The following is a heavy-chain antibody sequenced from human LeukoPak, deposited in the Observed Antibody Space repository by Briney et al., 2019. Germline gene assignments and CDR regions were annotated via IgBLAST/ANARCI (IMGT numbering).Heavy chain of an antibody. D-gene: IGHD5-24*01. Sequence: GGSLRLSCAASGFTFSSYSVNWVRQAPGKGLEWVSSISSSSRYIYYADSVKGRFTISRENGKNSLYLQMNSLRAEDTAVYYGARDALPKEMATIVAFDYWGQGTLVTVSS. J-gene: IGHJ4*02. CDR1: GFTFSSYS. V-gene: IGHV3-21*01. CDR2: ISSSSRYI. CDR3: ARDALPKEMATIVAFDY.